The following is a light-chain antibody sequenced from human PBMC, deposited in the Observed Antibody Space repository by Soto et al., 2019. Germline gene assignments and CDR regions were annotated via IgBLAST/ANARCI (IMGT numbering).Light chain of an antibody. CDR3: QQSCNRPQT. J-gene: IGKJ1*01. Sequence: ILLTQSPVTLSLSPGARATLSCGASQSVSNYLAWYQQKPGKAPKLLIYDASTRATGIPARFSGSGSGTDFTLTISSLQPEDFAVYYCQQSCNRPQTFGQGTKVDIK. V-gene: IGKV3-11*01. CDR2: DAS. CDR1: QSVSNY.